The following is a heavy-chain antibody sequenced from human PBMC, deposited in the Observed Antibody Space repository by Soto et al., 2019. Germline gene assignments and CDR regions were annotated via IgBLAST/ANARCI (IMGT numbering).Heavy chain of an antibody. D-gene: IGHD1-7*01. CDR1: GFTVTTAW. V-gene: IGHV3-15*07. CDR2: IKSKNDGGTA. Sequence: PGGSLRLSCAASGFTVTTAWINWVRQAPGKGLEWVGRIKSKNDGGTADFAAPVKGRFAISRDDSKNMVDLQMNNLKTEDTAVYYCTTDSYFPMELVRFDFWGLGTLVTVSS. J-gene: IGHJ4*01. CDR3: TTDSYFPMELVRFDF.